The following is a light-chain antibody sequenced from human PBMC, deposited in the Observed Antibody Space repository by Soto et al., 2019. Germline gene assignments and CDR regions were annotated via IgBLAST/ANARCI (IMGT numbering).Light chain of an antibody. J-gene: IGKJ4*01. Sequence: EIVLTHSPGTLSLSPGEIATLSCRASQSVGSDLAWYQQKPGQAPRLVIYDIFTRATGVPTRISGSGSGTDFTLTIASLEPEDFAVYYCQQRSNWPLTFGGGTKVDIK. V-gene: IGKV3-11*01. CDR3: QQRSNWPLT. CDR2: DIF. CDR1: QSVGSD.